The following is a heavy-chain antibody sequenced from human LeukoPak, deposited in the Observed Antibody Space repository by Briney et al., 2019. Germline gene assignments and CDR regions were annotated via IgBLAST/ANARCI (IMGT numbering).Heavy chain of an antibody. J-gene: IGHJ4*02. CDR3: VKDPGSSTYGFDY. V-gene: IGHV3-64D*06. Sequence: GGSLRLSCSPSGFTFSSYAMHWVPQAPGKGLEYVSSISSNGGSTYHADSVKGRFTISRDNSKNTLYLQMSSLRADDTAVYYCVKDPGSSTYGFDYWGQGTLVTVSS. CDR2: ISSNGGST. D-gene: IGHD3-10*01. CDR1: GFTFSSYA.